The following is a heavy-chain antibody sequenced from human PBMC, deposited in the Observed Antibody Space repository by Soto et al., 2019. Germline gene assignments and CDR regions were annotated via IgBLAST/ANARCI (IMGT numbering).Heavy chain of an antibody. D-gene: IGHD4-17*01. CDR1: GGTFSSCA. V-gene: IGHV1-69*13. CDR2: IIPVFGTA. Sequence: GASVKVSCKTCGGTFSSCAISWVGQPPGQGVEWMGGIIPVFGTANYAQKFQGRVTLTADEATGTAYMELSSLKSEDTAVYCCASPSGEDYGDYVFYYWGQGTLVTVSS. J-gene: IGHJ4*02. CDR3: ASPSGEDYGDYVFYY.